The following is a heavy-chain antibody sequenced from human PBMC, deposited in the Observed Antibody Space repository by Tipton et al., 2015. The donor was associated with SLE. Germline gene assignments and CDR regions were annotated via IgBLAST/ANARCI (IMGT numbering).Heavy chain of an antibody. Sequence: SLRLSCAASGFTVSSNYMSWVRQAPGKGLEWVSVIYSGGSTYYADSVKGRFTISRDNSKNTLYFQINSLRAEDTAVYYCARVPGDHGAFDIWGQGTMVTVSS. CDR1: GFTVSSNY. V-gene: IGHV3-53*01. CDR3: ARVPGDHGAFDI. J-gene: IGHJ3*02. D-gene: IGHD3-16*01. CDR2: IYSGGST.